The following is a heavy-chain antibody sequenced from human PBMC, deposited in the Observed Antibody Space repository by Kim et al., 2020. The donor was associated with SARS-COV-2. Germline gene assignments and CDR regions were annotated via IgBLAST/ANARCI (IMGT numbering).Heavy chain of an antibody. Sequence: SVKVSCKASGGTFSSYAISWVRQAPGQGLEWMGGIIPIFGTANYAQKFQGRVSITADESTSTAYMELSSLRSEDTAVYYCARDESVVVVVPAASEHYGMDVWGQGTTVTVSS. J-gene: IGHJ6*02. CDR3: ARDESVVVVVPAASEHYGMDV. V-gene: IGHV1-69*13. CDR2: IIPIFGTA. CDR1: GGTFSSYA. D-gene: IGHD2-2*01.